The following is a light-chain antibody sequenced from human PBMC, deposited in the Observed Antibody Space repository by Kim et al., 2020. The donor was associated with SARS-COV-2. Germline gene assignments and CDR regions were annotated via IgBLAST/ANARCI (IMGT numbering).Light chain of an antibody. V-gene: IGLV2-14*03. CDR1: IGYIGNSND. Sequence: GLASTISCSGTIGYIGNSNDVSWYQQHSGEAPWLIIYDDRYHPSGVSARFSGSKSANMASLSLSGLRSEDEADYYCCSTSNTLDYVFGSGTKVTVL. CDR2: DDR. J-gene: IGLJ1*01. CDR3: CSTSNTLDYV.